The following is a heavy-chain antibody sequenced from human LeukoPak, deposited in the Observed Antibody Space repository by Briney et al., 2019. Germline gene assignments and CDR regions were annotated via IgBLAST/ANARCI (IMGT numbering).Heavy chain of an antibody. D-gene: IGHD5-18*01. CDR3: AKDTGGRGYSYGSFDY. CDR2: IGGNSGSI. CDR1: GFTFDDYA. J-gene: IGHJ4*02. Sequence: GRSLRLSCAASGFTFDDYAMRWVRQAPGKGLEWVSGIGGNSGSIGYADSVKGRFTISRDNAKNSLYLKMNSLRAEDTVLYYCAKDTGGRGYSYGSFDYWGQGTLVTVSS. V-gene: IGHV3-9*01.